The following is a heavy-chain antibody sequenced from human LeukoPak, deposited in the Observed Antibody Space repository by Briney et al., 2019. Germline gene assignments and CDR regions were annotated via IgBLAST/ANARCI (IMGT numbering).Heavy chain of an antibody. J-gene: IGHJ4*02. Sequence: GGSLRLSCAASGFTFNHFGMHWVRQAPGKGLEWVAVIWSHGSNKFYADSVRGRFTISRDDSRKTVYLQMDRMTAEDTAIYYCAKDAQRGFDYSNSLEYWGQGALVTVSS. V-gene: IGHV3-33*06. CDR1: GFTFNHFG. CDR3: AKDAQRGFDYSNSLEY. CDR2: IWSHGSNK. D-gene: IGHD4-11*01.